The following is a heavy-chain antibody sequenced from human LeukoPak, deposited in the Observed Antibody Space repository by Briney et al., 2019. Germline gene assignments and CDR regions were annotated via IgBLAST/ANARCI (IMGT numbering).Heavy chain of an antibody. D-gene: IGHD2-2*02. CDR3: AKGRLYRTDY. J-gene: IGHJ4*02. CDR2: IRYDGSNK. V-gene: IGHV3-30*02. CDR1: GFTFSSYG. Sequence: GGSLRLSCAASGFTFSSYGMHWVRQAPGKGLEWVAFIRYDGSNKYYTDSVKGRFTISRDNSKNMLYLQMNSLRAEDTAVYYCAKGRLYRTDYWGQGTLVTVSS.